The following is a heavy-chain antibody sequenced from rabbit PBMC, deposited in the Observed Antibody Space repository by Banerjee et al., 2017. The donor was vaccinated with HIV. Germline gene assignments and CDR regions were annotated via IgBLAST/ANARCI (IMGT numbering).Heavy chain of an antibody. J-gene: IGHJ6*01. CDR1: GFSFSSSG. CDR3: ATSGSSYLSGLDL. Sequence: EESGGDLVKPGGSLKLCCKASGFSFSSSGYMCWVRQAPGKGLEWIACIYNGDGSTYYASWVNGRFTISRSTSLNTVTLQMTSLTAADTATYFCATSGSSYLSGLDLWGPGTLVTVS. V-gene: IGHV1S47*01. CDR2: IYNGDGST. D-gene: IGHD8-1*01.